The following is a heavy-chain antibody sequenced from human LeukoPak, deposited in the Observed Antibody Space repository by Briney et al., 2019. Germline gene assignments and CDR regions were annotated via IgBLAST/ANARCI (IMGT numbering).Heavy chain of an antibody. V-gene: IGHV3-23*01. CDR2: IRGTGTTT. CDR1: GFTFSDHA. D-gene: IGHD6-19*01. J-gene: IGHJ4*02. Sequence: GALRLSCAASGFTFSDHAMSWVRQAPGKGLEWVSAIRGTGTTTFYAASVKGRFTISRDNSKNTADLQMNSLRAEDAAVYYCAKVSWLGTLPSYHFDSWGQGTQVTVSS. CDR3: AKVSWLGTLPSYHFDS.